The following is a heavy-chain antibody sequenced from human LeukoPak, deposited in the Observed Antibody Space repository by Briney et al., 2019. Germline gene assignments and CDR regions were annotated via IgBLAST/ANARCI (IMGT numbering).Heavy chain of an antibody. J-gene: IGHJ4*02. Sequence: GGSLRLSCAASGFTFSSYATHWVRQAPGKGLEWVAVISSDGSNKYYADSVKGRFTISRDNSKNTLYLQMNSLRAEDTAVYYCARDLRAIAAAVFDYWGQGSLVTVSS. CDR3: ARDLRAIAAAVFDY. CDR1: GFTFSSYA. D-gene: IGHD6-13*01. V-gene: IGHV3-30-3*01. CDR2: ISSDGSNK.